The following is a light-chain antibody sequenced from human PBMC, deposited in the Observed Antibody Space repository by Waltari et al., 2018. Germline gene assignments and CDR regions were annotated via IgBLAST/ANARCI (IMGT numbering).Light chain of an antibody. Sequence: DIQMTQSPSSLSASVGDRVTITCRASQSVTTSLNWYQQTPGKAPKLLIYAASTLPSGVPSRFSGSGSGTDFTLTISSLQPEDFATYFCQQTNNTPWTFGQGTKVEIK. J-gene: IGKJ1*01. CDR2: AAS. V-gene: IGKV1-39*01. CDR3: QQTNNTPWT. CDR1: QSVTTS.